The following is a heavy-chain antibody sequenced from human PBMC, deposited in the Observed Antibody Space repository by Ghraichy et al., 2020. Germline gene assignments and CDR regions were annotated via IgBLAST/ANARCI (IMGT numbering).Heavy chain of an antibody. Sequence: ETLSLTCAASGFTFSSYAMSWVRQAPGKGLEWVSAISGSGGSTYYADSVKGRFTISRDNSKNTLYLQMNSLRAEDTAVYYCASTGRDGYRPLEYWGQGTLVTVSS. CDR2: ISGSGGST. D-gene: IGHD5-24*01. CDR3: ASTGRDGYRPLEY. J-gene: IGHJ4*02. V-gene: IGHV3-23*01. CDR1: GFTFSSYA.